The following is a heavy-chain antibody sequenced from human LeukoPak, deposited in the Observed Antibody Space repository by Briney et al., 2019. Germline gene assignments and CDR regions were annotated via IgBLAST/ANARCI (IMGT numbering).Heavy chain of an antibody. CDR1: GYTFTSYY. J-gene: IGHJ4*02. D-gene: IGHD3-3*02. CDR3: ARDGVRTSILGYFDY. Sequence: ASVKVSCKASGYTFTSYYMHWVRQAPGQGLEWMGIINPSGGSTSYAQKFQGRVTMTRDTSTSTVYMELSSLRSEDTAVHYCARDGVRTSILGYFDYWGQGTLVTVSS. V-gene: IGHV1-46*01. CDR2: INPSGGST.